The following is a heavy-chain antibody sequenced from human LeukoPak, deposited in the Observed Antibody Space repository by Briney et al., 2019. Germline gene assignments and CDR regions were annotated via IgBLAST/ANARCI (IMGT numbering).Heavy chain of an antibody. V-gene: IGHV4-4*07. D-gene: IGHD3-10*01. CDR3: ARRVMVRGVPLAD. Sequence: SETLSLTCTVSGGSISSYYWNWIRQPAGKGLEWIGHIYTSGSTNYNPSLKSRVTISVDTSKNQFSLKLSSVTAADTAVYYCARRVMVRGVPLADWGQGTLVTVSS. CDR1: GGSISSYY. J-gene: IGHJ4*02. CDR2: IYTSGST.